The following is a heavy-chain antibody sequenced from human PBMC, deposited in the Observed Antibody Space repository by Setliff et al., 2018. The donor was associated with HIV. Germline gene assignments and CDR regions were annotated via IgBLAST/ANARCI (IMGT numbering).Heavy chain of an antibody. CDR1: GFTFSSYS. CDR3: ANPETPMVRGVITV. D-gene: IGHD3-10*01. CDR2: ISSSSSTI. V-gene: IGHV3-48*01. J-gene: IGHJ4*02. Sequence: GGSLRLSCAASGFTFSSYSMNWVRQAPGKGLEWVSYISSSSSTIYYADSVKGRFTISRDNSKNTLYLQMNSLRAEDTAVYYCANPETPMVRGVITVWGQGTLVTVSS.